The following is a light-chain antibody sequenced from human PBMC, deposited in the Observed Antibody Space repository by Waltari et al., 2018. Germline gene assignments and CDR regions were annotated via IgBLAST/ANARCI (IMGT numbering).Light chain of an antibody. CDR1: QSVLYSSNNKYY. V-gene: IGKV4-1*01. J-gene: IGKJ1*01. Sequence: DIVMTQSPDSLSVSLGERATINRKSSQSVLYSSNNKYYLAWYQHKPGQPPKLLIYWASIRESGVPDRFSGSGSGTDFTLTISSLQAEDVAVYYCQQYDSSPRTFGQGTKVEIK. CDR3: QQYDSSPRT. CDR2: WAS.